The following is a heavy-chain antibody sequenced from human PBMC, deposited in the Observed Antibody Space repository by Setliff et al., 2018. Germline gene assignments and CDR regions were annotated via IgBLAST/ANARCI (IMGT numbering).Heavy chain of an antibody. V-gene: IGHV4-59*08. D-gene: IGHD5-18*01. Sequence: ASETLSLTCTVSGGSVRGYYWSWIRQPPGKGLEWIGYMYYSGDTTYNPSLKSRVTISVDTSKNQFSLEQRSVTAADTAVYYCARLPPLHTPMALTFDYRGQGILVTVSS. CDR1: GGSVRGYY. CDR2: MYYSGDT. CDR3: ARLPPLHTPMALTFDY. J-gene: IGHJ4*02.